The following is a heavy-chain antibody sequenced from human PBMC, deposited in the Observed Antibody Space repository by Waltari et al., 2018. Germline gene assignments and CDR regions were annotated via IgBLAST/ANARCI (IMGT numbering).Heavy chain of an antibody. CDR1: GGSIDRGSYY. Sequence: QVQLQESGPGLVKPSQTLSLTCTVSGGSIDRGSYYWSWIRQPAGKGLEWIGRIYTSGSTNYNPSLKSRFTISVDTSKNQFSLNLSSVTAADTAVYYCARGPLLSKVDYWGQGTLVTVSS. D-gene: IGHD1-26*01. CDR2: IYTSGST. J-gene: IGHJ4*02. V-gene: IGHV4-61*02. CDR3: ARGPLLSKVDY.